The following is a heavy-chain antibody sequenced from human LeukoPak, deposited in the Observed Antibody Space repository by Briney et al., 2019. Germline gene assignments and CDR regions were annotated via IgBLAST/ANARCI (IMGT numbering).Heavy chain of an antibody. D-gene: IGHD2-15*01. Sequence: ATVNVSCKASGGSFYIYAISWGSQAPGQGGEWMGGNIPIFGTANYTQKSQGRVTITADKSTSTAYMELSSLRSEDTAVYYCARHDLGYCSGGSCYALDYWGQGTLVTVSS. V-gene: IGHV1-69*06. CDR2: NIPIFGTA. J-gene: IGHJ4*02. CDR1: GGSFYIYA. CDR3: ARHDLGYCSGGSCYALDY.